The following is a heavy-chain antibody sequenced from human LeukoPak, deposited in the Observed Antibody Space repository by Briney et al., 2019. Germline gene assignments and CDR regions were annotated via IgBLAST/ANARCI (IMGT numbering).Heavy chain of an antibody. Sequence: PGGSLRLSCAASGFTFSSYAMSWVRQAPGEGLEWVSAISGSGGSTYYADSVKGRFIVSRENSKNTLFLQMNSLRAEDTAVYYCAKDLAQKTVVTGDIEYWGQGTLVTVSS. CDR3: AKDLAQKTVVTGDIEY. J-gene: IGHJ4*02. V-gene: IGHV3-23*01. CDR1: GFTFSSYA. CDR2: ISGSGGST. D-gene: IGHD4-23*01.